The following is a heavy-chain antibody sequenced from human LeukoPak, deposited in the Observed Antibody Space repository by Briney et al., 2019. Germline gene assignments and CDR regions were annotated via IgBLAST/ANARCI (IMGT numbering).Heavy chain of an antibody. V-gene: IGHV4-39*07. Sequence: SETLSLTCTVSGVSISSDDYFWVWQAQSPGKGLVSIARVSYSGTVYYKPSLESRVTISLDTSKNQFSLTMNSVTAADTALYYCARGRPDNGGVPPWFDPWGQGTLVTVSS. CDR3: ARGRPDNGGVPPWFDP. CDR2: VSYSGTV. J-gene: IGHJ5*02. D-gene: IGHD4-23*01. CDR1: GVSISSDDYF.